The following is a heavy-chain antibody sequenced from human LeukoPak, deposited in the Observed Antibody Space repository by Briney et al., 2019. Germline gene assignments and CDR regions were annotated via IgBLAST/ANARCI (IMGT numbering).Heavy chain of an antibody. CDR2: ISSSGSTI. CDR3: ARGDYGGDYFDY. Sequence: GGSLRLSCAASRFTFSSYEMNWVRQAPGKGLEWLSYISSSGSTIYYADSVKGRFTISRDNAKNSLYLQMNSLRAEDTAVYYCARGDYGGDYFDYWGQGTLVTVSS. CDR1: RFTFSSYE. D-gene: IGHD4-23*01. J-gene: IGHJ4*02. V-gene: IGHV3-48*03.